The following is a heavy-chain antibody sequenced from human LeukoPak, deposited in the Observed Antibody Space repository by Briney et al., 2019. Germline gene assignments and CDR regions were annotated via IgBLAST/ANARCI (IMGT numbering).Heavy chain of an antibody. CDR3: ARPPDYYDSSGYAY. J-gene: IGHJ4*02. CDR1: GSSFTSYW. Sequence: GAALKISCKGSGSSFTSYWIGGGRQMRGKGLERMGIIYTGESDTRYSPSLEGEVTFSADKSIITAYLQWSSLKASDTAMYYCARPPDYYDSSGYAYWGQGTLVTVSS. V-gene: IGHV5-51*01. CDR2: IYTGESDT. D-gene: IGHD3-22*01.